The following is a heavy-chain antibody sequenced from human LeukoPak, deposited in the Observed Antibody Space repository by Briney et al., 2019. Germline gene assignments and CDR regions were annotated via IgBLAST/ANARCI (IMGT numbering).Heavy chain of an antibody. D-gene: IGHD3-22*01. J-gene: IGHJ4*02. V-gene: IGHV3-30*01. CDR3: AREPWHYDSSGLAYFDY. Sequence: GSLRLSCAASGFTFSSYAMHWVRQAPGKGLEWVAVISYDGSNKYYADSVKGRFTISRDNSKNTLYLQMNSLRAEDTAVYYCAREPWHYDSSGLAYFDYWGQGTLVTVSS. CDR1: GFTFSSYA. CDR2: ISYDGSNK.